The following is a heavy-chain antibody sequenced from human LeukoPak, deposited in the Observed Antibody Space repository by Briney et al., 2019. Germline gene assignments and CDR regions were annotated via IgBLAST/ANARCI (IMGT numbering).Heavy chain of an antibody. CDR1: GGSISSSSYY. J-gene: IGHJ4*02. Sequence: SETLSLTCTVSGGSISSSSYYWGWIRQPPGKGLEWIGSIYYSGSTYYNPSLKSRVTISVDTSKNQFSLKLSSVTAADTALYHCARDPGFYYDSRETHYDYWGQGTLVTVSS. V-gene: IGHV4-39*07. D-gene: IGHD3-22*01. CDR2: IYYSGST. CDR3: ARDPGFYYDSRETHYDY.